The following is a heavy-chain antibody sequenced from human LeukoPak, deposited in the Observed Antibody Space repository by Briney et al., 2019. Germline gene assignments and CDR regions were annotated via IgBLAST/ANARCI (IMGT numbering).Heavy chain of an antibody. CDR3: AKDHSGWSDRLYFDY. D-gene: IGHD6-19*01. Sequence: GTSLRLSCAASGFTFSSYAMHWVRQAPGKGLEWVAVISYDGSNKDYSDSVKGRFTISRDNSKTTVYLQMNSLRAEDTAVYYCAKDHSGWSDRLYFDYWGQGTLVTVSS. CDR2: ISYDGSNK. CDR1: GFTFSSYA. J-gene: IGHJ4*02. V-gene: IGHV3-30*18.